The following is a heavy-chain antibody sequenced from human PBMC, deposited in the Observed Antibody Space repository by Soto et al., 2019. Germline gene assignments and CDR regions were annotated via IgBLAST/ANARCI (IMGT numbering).Heavy chain of an antibody. V-gene: IGHV3-74*01. CDR3: AGDSSGYYYDAFDI. J-gene: IGHJ3*02. CDR2: INSDGTGT. D-gene: IGHD3-22*01. Sequence: EVQLVESGGGLVQPGGSLRLSCAASRFTFSTYWMHWVRQAPGQGLVWVSRINSDGTGTSYADSVKGRITISRDNAKNTLYLQMNSLRSEDTAVYYCAGDSSGYYYDAFDIWGQGTMVTVSS. CDR1: RFTFSTYW.